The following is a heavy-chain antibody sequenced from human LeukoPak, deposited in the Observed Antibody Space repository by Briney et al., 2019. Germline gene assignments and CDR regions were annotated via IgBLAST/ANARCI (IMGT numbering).Heavy chain of an antibody. CDR3: ARLYDILTSNSFDP. D-gene: IGHD3-9*01. V-gene: IGHV5-51*01. J-gene: IGHJ5*02. CDR1: GYGFNNYW. Sequence: GAALQISWKGSGYGFNNYWIGWVRQMPGKGVEWRGIIYPGDSDTRYSPSFQGLVTISADKSISTAYVQWSSLKASDTAMYYCARLYDILTSNSFDPWGQGTLVTVSS. CDR2: IYPGDSDT.